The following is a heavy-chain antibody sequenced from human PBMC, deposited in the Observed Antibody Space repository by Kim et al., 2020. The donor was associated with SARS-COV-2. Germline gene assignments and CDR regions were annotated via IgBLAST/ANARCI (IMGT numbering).Heavy chain of an antibody. Sequence: SETLSLTCTVSGGSISSGGYYWSWLRQHPGKGLEWIGYIYYSGSTYYNPSPKTRVTISVDTSKNKFSLKLSSVTAADTAALYYARNIVITMIVVVTGWF. V-gene: IGHV4-31*03. CDR3: ARNIVITMIVVVTGWF. CDR2: IYYSGST. D-gene: IGHD3-22*01. CDR1: GGSISSGGYY. J-gene: IGHJ5*01.